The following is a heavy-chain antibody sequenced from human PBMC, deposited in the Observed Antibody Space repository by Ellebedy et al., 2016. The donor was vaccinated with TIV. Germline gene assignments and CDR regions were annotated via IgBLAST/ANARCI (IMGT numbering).Heavy chain of an antibody. D-gene: IGHD1-26*01. V-gene: IGHV4-39*07. J-gene: IGHJ4*02. Sequence: SETLSLTCTVSGGSIRSSSYYWGWIRQPPGKGLEWIGSIYYSGSTYYNPSLKSRVTISVDTSKNQFSLKLNSVTAADTAVYYCARGGASFSDYWGQGTLVTASS. CDR2: IYYSGST. CDR1: GGSIRSSSYY. CDR3: ARGGASFSDY.